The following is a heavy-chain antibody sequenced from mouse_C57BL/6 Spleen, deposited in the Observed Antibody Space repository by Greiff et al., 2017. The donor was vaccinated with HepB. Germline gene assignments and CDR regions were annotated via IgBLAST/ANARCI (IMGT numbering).Heavy chain of an antibody. CDR2: ISGGGGNT. V-gene: IGHV5-9*01. D-gene: IGHD2-3*01. CDR1: GFTFSSYT. Sequence: EVMLVESGGGLVKPGGSLKLSCAASGFTFSSYTMSWVRQTPEKRLEWVATISGGGGNTYYPDSVKGRFTISRDNAKNTLYLQMSSLRSEDTALYYCARRDDGYQGFDYWGQGTTLTVSS. J-gene: IGHJ2*01. CDR3: ARRDDGYQGFDY.